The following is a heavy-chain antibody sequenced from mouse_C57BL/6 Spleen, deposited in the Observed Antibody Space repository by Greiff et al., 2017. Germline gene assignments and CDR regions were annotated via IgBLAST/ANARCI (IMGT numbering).Heavy chain of an antibody. CDR1: GYSFTGYY. D-gene: IGHD2-2*01. V-gene: IGHV1-43*01. CDR3: ARSTMVTTESFDY. CDR2: INPSTGGT. J-gene: IGHJ2*01. Sequence: EVQVVESGPELVKPGASVKISCKASGYSFTGYYMHWVKQSSEKSLEWIGEINPSTGGTSYNQKFKGKATLTVDKSSSTAYMQLKSLTSEDSAVYYCARSTMVTTESFDYWGQGTTLTVSS.